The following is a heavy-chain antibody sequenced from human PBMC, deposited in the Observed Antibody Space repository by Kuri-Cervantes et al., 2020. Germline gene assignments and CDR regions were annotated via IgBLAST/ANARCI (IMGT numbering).Heavy chain of an antibody. D-gene: IGHD1-7*01. Sequence: SQTLSLSCAVPGGSSRGYYWSWIRQPPGKGLEWIGEINLSGSTNYTPSLKSRVTISVDTSKNQLYLRLSSVTCADTAVYYCARDRLELGYTICQTDYWGQGTLVTVSS. J-gene: IGHJ4*02. CDR1: GGSSRGYY. CDR2: INLSGST. V-gene: IGHV4-34*01. CDR3: ARDRLELGYTICQTDY.